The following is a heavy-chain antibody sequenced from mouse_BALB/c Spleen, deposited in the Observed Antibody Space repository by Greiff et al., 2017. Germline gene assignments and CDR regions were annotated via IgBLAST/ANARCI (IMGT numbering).Heavy chain of an antibody. CDR2: ISSGGSYT. D-gene: IGHD2-4*01. V-gene: IGHV5-6*01. CDR3: ARDIDDYDGSYAMDY. Sequence: EVHLVESGGDLVKPGGSLKLSCAASGFTFSSYGMSWVRQTPDKRLEWVATISSGGSYTYYPDSVKGRFTISRDNAKNTLYLQMSSLKSEDTAMYYCARDIDDYDGSYAMDYWGQGTSVTVSS. CDR1: GFTFSSYG. J-gene: IGHJ4*01.